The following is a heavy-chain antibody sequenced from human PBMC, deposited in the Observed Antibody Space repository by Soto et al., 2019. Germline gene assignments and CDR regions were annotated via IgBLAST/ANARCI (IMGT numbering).Heavy chain of an antibody. V-gene: IGHV3-30*18. CDR1: GFTFSAFA. J-gene: IGHJ4*02. CDR3: AKAVVREHAYLDY. Sequence: GGSLRLSCTVSGFTFSAFAMYWVRQAPGKGLEWVELISYDGTNEDYAESVRGRFTISRDNSKKTLYLYMNSLSAEDSAVYFCAKAVVREHAYLDYWGQGTLVTVSS. CDR2: ISYDGTNE. D-gene: IGHD2-21*01.